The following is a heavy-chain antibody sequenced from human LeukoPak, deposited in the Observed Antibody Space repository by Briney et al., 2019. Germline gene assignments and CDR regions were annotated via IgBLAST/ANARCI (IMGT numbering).Heavy chain of an antibody. CDR1: GGSISSYY. D-gene: IGHD4-17*01. CDR2: IYYSGST. J-gene: IGHJ4*02. V-gene: IGHV4-59*01. CDR3: ARDYGDYFDY. Sequence: SETLSLTCTVSGGSISSYYWSWIRQPPRKGLEWIGYIYYSGSTNYNPSLKSRVTISVDTSKNQFSLKLSSVTAADTAVYYCARDYGDYFDYWGPGTLVTVSS.